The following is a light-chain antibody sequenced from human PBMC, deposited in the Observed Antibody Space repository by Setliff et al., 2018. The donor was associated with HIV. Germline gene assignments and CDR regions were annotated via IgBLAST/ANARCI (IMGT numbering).Light chain of an antibody. CDR1: SSDVGSYNL. CDR3: CSYAGSSTDV. Sequence: QSALTQPASVSGSPGQSITISCTGTSSDVGSYNLVSWYQQHPGKAPKLMIYEVSKRPSGVSNRFSGSKSGNTASLTISGLQAEDEADYYCCSYAGSSTDVFGTGTKVTV. J-gene: IGLJ1*01. V-gene: IGLV2-23*02. CDR2: EVS.